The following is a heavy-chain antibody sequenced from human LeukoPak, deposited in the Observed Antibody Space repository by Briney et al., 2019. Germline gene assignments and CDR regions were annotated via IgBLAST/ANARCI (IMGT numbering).Heavy chain of an antibody. CDR3: ARHAYGEAVAGNFDY. CDR1: GYSISSGYY. Sequence: SETLSLTCAVSGYSISSGYYWGWIRQPPGKGLEWIGSIYHSGSTYYNPSLKSRVTISVDTSKNQFSLKLSSVTAADTAVYYCARHAYGEAVAGNFDYWSQGTLVTDSS. CDR2: IYHSGST. D-gene: IGHD6-19*01. V-gene: IGHV4-38-2*01. J-gene: IGHJ4*02.